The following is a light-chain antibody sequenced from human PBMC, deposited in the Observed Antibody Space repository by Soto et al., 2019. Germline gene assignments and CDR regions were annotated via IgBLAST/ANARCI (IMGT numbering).Light chain of an antibody. CDR2: GAS. J-gene: IGKJ2*01. Sequence: EIVLTQSPGTLSLSPGERATLSCRASQSVSSSYLAWYQQKPGQAPRLLIYGASSRATGIPDRFSGSGSGTDFTLTISRLEPEDFAVYYYQQYGSSPYTFGQGTKVAIK. CDR1: QSVSSSY. CDR3: QQYGSSPYT. V-gene: IGKV3-20*01.